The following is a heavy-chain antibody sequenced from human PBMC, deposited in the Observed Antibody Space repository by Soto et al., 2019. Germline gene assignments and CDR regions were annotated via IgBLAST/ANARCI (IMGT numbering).Heavy chain of an antibody. Sequence: XGSLRLSCAASGFTFSSYWLSWVRQAPGKGLEWVANIKEDGSEKNYGDSVKGRFTISRDNPKNSLFLQMNSLRGEDTAMYYCATEIVGATTLHDYWGQGTLVTVSS. J-gene: IGHJ4*02. D-gene: IGHD1-26*01. CDR1: GFTFSSYW. CDR3: ATEIVGATTLHDY. CDR2: IKEDGSEK. V-gene: IGHV3-7*03.